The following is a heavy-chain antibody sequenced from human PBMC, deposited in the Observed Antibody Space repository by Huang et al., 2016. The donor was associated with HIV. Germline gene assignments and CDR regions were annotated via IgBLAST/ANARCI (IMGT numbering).Heavy chain of an antibody. J-gene: IGHJ4*02. V-gene: IGHV3-74*01. CDR3: VRDPRIQSWLNYFDY. CDR1: GFTFSSYW. D-gene: IGHD3-22*01. Sequence: EVQLVESGGGLVQPGGSLRLSCAPSGFTFSSYWMHWVRQAPGKGLVWGSRMNSDGSSSGYADSVKGRFTISRDNAKNTLYLQMNSLRAEDTAVYYCVRDPRIQSWLNYFDYWGQGTLVSVSS. CDR2: MNSDGSSS.